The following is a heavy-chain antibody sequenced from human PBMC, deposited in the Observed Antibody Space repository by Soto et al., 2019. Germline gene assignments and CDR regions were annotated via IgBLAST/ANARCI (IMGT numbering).Heavy chain of an antibody. CDR2: ISAHNGNT. V-gene: IGHV1-18*04. J-gene: IGHJ5*02. CDR3: ARSYCSTSTCYSYWLDP. Sequence: QMPLVQSGAEVKKPGASVKVSCKASGLRFTYYGITWVRQAPGQGLEWMGWISAHNGNTNYAQKLEGRVTMTTDTSTSTAYMELRSLRSDDTAVYYCARSYCSTSTCYSYWLDPWGQGTLVTVSS. CDR1: GLRFTYYG. D-gene: IGHD2-2*02.